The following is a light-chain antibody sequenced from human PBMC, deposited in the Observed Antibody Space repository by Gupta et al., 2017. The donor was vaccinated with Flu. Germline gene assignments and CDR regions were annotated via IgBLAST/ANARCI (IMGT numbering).Light chain of an antibody. CDR3: AAWDDSLNGRL. J-gene: IGLJ3*02. V-gene: IGLV1-44*01. Sequence: QSVLTQPPSASGTPGQRVTISCSGSSSNIGSNTVNWYQQFPGTAPKLLIYTNDQRPPGVPDRFSGSKSGTSASLAISGVQSEDEADYYCAAWDDSLNGRLFGGGTKVTVL. CDR1: SSNIGSNT. CDR2: TND.